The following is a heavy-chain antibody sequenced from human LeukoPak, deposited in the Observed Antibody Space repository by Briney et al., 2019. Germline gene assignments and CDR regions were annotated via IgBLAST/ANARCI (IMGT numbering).Heavy chain of an antibody. D-gene: IGHD3-10*01. CDR3: ARGTKMVRGVAYYYYYYMDV. J-gene: IGHJ6*03. Sequence: GGSLRLSCAASGFTFSSYGMHWVRQAPGKGLEWVAFIRYDGSNKYYADSVKGRFTISRDNAKNSLYLQMNSLRAEDTAVYYCARGTKMVRGVAYYYYYYMDVWGKGTTVTVSS. CDR1: GFTFSSYG. CDR2: IRYDGSNK. V-gene: IGHV3-30*02.